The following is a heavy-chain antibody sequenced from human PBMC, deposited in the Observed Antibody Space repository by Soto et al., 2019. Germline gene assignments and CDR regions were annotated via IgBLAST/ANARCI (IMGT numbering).Heavy chain of an antibody. J-gene: IGHJ5*02. D-gene: IGHD3-16*01. CDR2: ISGSGGST. CDR3: AKDSTYDYIWGSGGWFDP. V-gene: IGHV3-23*01. Sequence: EVQLLESGGGLVQPGGYLRLSCAASGFTFSSYAMSWVRQAPGKGLEWVSAISGSGGSTYYADSVKGRFTISRDNSKNTLYLQMNSLRAEDTAVYYCAKDSTYDYIWGSGGWFDPWGQGTLVTVSS. CDR1: GFTFSSYA.